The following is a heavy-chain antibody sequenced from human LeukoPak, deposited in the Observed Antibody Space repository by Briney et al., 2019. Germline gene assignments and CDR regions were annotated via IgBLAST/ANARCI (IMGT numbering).Heavy chain of an antibody. CDR3: AKDPLSSAPY. CDR2: ISYDGSNK. CDR1: GFTFSSYG. D-gene: IGHD6-19*01. Sequence: GRSLRLSCAASGFTFSSYGMHWVRQAPGKGLEWVAVISYDGSNKYYADSVKGRFTISRDNSKNTLYLQMNSLRAEDTAVYYCAKDPLSSAPYWGQGTLVTVSS. J-gene: IGHJ4*02. V-gene: IGHV3-30*18.